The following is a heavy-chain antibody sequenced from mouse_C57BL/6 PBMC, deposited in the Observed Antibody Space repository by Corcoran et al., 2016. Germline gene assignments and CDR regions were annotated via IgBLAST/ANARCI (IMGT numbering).Heavy chain of an antibody. D-gene: IGHD2-3*01. CDR3: AHHDGYGVRFAY. J-gene: IGHJ3*01. CDR1: GYSITSGYY. Sequence: DVQLQESGPGLVKPSQSLSLTCSVTGYSITSGYYWNWIRQFPGNKLEWMGYISYDGSNNYNPSLKNRISITRDTSKNQFFLKLNSVTTEDTATYYCAHHDGYGVRFAYWGQGTLVTVSA. V-gene: IGHV3-6*01. CDR2: ISYDGSN.